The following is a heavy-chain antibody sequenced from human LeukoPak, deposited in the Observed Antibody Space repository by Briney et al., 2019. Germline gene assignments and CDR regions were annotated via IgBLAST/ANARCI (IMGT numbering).Heavy chain of an antibody. D-gene: IGHD1-14*01. CDR1: GFNFNDYD. CDR2: INWNSVHI. CDR3: STSRPDRFIDP. J-gene: IGHJ5*02. V-gene: IGHV3-9*01. Sequence: GGSLRLSCAASGFNFNDYDINWVRQVPGKGLEWVSGINWNSVHIGYADSVKGRFTISRDNAQKAVHLQIFSLMPEDTAVYYCSTSRPDRFIDPWGQGTLVTVST.